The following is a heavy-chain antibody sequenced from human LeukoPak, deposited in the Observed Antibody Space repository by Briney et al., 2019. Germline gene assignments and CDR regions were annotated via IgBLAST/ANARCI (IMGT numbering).Heavy chain of an antibody. CDR3: ARSDIVLMVYAIAPFDY. J-gene: IGHJ4*02. CDR2: IIPIFGIA. V-gene: IGHV1-69*04. Sequence: GASVKVSCKASGGTFSSYAISWVRQAPGQGLEWMGRIIPIFGIANYAQKFQGRVTITADKSTSTAYMELSSLRSEDTAVYYCARSDIVLMVYAIAPFDYWGQGTLATVSS. D-gene: IGHD2-8*01. CDR1: GGTFSSYA.